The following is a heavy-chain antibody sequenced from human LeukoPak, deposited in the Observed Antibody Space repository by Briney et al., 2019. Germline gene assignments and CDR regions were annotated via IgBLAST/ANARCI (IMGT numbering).Heavy chain of an antibody. V-gene: IGHV4-61*02. CDR3: ARGMGYIVGPDAFDI. J-gene: IGHJ3*02. CDR2: IYTSGST. CDR1: GGSISSGSYY. Sequence: PSQTLSLTCTVSGGSISSGSYYWSWIRQPAGKGLEWIGRIYTSGSTNYNPSLKSRVTMSVDTSKNQFPLKLSSVTAADTAVYYCARGMGYIVGPDAFDIWGQGTMVTVSS. D-gene: IGHD1-26*01.